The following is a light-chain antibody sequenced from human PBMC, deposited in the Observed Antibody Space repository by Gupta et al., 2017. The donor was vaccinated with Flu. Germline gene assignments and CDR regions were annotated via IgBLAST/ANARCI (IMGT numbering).Light chain of an antibody. J-gene: IGKJ5*01. Sequence: DIQMTQSPSSLSASVGDRVTITCRASQSISSYLNWYQQKPGKAPKLLIYAASSLRSGVPSRFSGSGSGTDFTLTISSLQPEDFATYYCQQSYSTPWITFGQGTRLEIK. CDR1: QSISSY. CDR2: AAS. V-gene: IGKV1-39*01. CDR3: QQSYSTPWIT.